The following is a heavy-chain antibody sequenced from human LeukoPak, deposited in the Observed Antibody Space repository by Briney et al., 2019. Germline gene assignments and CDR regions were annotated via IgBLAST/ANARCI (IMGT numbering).Heavy chain of an antibody. Sequence: VASVKVSCKASGYTFTGYYIHWVRQAPGQGLEWMGWINPNSGGTNYAQKFQGRVTMTRDTSISTAYMELSRLRSDDTAVYYCARAHPRGVPAAIFYWGQGTLVTVSS. J-gene: IGHJ4*02. CDR1: GYTFTGYY. V-gene: IGHV1-2*02. D-gene: IGHD2-2*01. CDR2: INPNSGGT. CDR3: ARAHPRGVPAAIFY.